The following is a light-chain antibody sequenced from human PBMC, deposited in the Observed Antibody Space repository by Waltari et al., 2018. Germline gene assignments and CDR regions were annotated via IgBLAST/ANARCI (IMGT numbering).Light chain of an antibody. J-gene: IGKJ4*01. CDR2: WAS. Sequence: DILMTQSPDPLAVSLGERATISCMPNQILLYSSNSKNYLAWYQLKPGQPPKLLIYWASTRESGVPDRFSGSGSETDFTLTISSLQAADVAVYYCQQYYSTPTFGGGTKVEIK. CDR3: QQYYSTPT. CDR1: QILLYSSNSKNY. V-gene: IGKV4-1*01.